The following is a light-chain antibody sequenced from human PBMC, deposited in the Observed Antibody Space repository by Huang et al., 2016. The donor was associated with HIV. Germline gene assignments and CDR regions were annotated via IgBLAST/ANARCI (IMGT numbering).Light chain of an antibody. CDR2: KAS. Sequence: DIQMTQSPSTLSASLGDRVTITCRASHDINILLAWYQQKPGKAPKLLIYKASNLEGGVPSRFSGSAAGTEFTLTIRSLQPDDFATYYCQQYAEYQYTFGRGTKLEIK. J-gene: IGKJ2*01. V-gene: IGKV1-5*03. CDR1: HDINIL. CDR3: QQYAEYQYT.